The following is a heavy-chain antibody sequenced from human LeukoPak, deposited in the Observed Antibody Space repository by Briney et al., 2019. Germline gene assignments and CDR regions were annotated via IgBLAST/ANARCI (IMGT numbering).Heavy chain of an antibody. CDR2: IFYSGST. CDR3: VREEMPGKFDY. CDR1: GGSISTSNYY. V-gene: IGHV4-39*07. Sequence: SETLSLTCTVSGGSISTSNYYWGWIRQPPGKGLEWIGNIFYSGSTYYSPSLKSRVTISLDTSRNQFSLKLSSVTAADTAMYFCVREEMPGKFDYWGQGTLVTVSS. D-gene: IGHD1-26*01. J-gene: IGHJ4*02.